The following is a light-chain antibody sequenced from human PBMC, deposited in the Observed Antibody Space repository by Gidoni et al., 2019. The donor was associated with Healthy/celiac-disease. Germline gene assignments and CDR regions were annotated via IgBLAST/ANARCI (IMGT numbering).Light chain of an antibody. V-gene: IGKV1-5*03. CDR2: KAS. J-gene: IGKJ1*01. CDR3: QQYNSYSPET. CDR1: QSISSW. Sequence: DIQMTQSPSTLSASVGDRVTITCRASQSISSWLAWYQQKPGKAPKLLIYKASSLESGVPSRFSGSGSGTEFTLTISSLQPDDFATYYSQQYNSYSPETFXQXTKVEIK.